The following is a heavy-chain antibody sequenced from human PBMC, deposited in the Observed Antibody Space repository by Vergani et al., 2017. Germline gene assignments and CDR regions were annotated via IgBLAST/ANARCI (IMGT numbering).Heavy chain of an antibody. D-gene: IGHD1-1*01. CDR1: GFTFSTYA. CDR3: GRGSDNYN. J-gene: IGHJ4*02. Sequence: EVQLLESGGGLVQPGGSLRLSCAASGFTFSTYAITWVRQAPGKGLEWVSTIKNDGGESHYADFVKGRIAISRDNSRNTLYLQMNSLRVEDTGVYYGGRGSDNYNGGQGPLVTV. CDR2: IKNDGGES. V-gene: IGHV3-23*01.